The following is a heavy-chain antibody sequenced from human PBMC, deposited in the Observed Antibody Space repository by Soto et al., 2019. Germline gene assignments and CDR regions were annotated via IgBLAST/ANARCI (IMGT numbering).Heavy chain of an antibody. CDR2: VSFSRSK. CDR3: ARVIRGAYYNSPLDT. Sequence: SETLSLTCTVSGDSVSNSGYYWGWIRQSPGKRLEWIGSVSFSRSKYYNPSLRSRVTFSVDTSKTLISLKLRSVSAADTAVYYCARVIRGAYYNSPLDTWGQGTLVT. CDR1: GDSVSNSGYY. V-gene: IGHV4-39*01. J-gene: IGHJ5*02. D-gene: IGHD3-10*01.